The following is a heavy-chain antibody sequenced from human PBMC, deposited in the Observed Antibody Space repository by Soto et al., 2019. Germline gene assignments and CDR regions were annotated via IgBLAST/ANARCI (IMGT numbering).Heavy chain of an antibody. CDR1: GFTFSSYA. CDR2: ISYDGSNK. CDR3: ARDIVRTVTLIDY. D-gene: IGHD4-17*01. Sequence: ESGGGVVQPGRSLRLSCAASGFTFSSYAMHWVRQAPGKGLEWVAVISYDGSNKYYADSVKGRFTISRDNSKNTLYLQMNSLRAEDTAVYYCARDIVRTVTLIDYWGQGTLVTVSS. V-gene: IGHV3-30-3*01. J-gene: IGHJ4*02.